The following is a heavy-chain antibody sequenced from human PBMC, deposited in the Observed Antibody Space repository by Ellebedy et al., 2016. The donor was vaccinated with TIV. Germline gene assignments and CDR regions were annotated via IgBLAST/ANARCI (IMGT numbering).Heavy chain of an antibody. Sequence: GESLKISXAASGFTFSNAWMSWIRQAPGKGLEWVSYISSSGSTIYYADSVKGRFTISRDNAKNSLYLQMNSLRAEDTAVYYCARDYGGNSIYFHHWGQGTLVTVSS. V-gene: IGHV3-11*01. CDR1: GFTFSNAW. CDR3: ARDYGGNSIYFHH. D-gene: IGHD4-23*01. CDR2: ISSSGSTI. J-gene: IGHJ1*01.